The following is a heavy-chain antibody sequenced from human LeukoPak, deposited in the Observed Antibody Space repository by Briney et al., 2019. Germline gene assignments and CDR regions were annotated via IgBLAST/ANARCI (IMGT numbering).Heavy chain of an antibody. CDR2: IYYSGST. CDR1: GGSINTYY. V-gene: IGHV4-59*01. J-gene: IGHJ4*02. D-gene: IGHD3-22*01. Sequence: PSETLSLTCTVSGGSINTYYWSWIRQPPGEGLEWIGYIYYSGSTNYNPSLKSRVTISVDTSKNQFSLKLSSVTAADTAVYYCAGGGDSGGYYYPMFDYWGQGTLVTVSS. CDR3: AGGGDSGGYYYPMFDY.